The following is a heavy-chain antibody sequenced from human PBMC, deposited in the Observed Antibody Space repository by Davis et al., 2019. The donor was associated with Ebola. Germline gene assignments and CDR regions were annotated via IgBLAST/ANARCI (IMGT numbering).Heavy chain of an antibody. V-gene: IGHV3-49*04. CDR3: TRDSATVTTSYYYGMDV. D-gene: IGHD4-11*01. J-gene: IGHJ6*02. Sequence: GGSLRLSCTASGFTFGDYAMSWVRQAPGKGLEWVGFIRSKAYGGTTEYAASVRGRFTISRDDSKSIAYLQMNSLKTEDTAVYYCTRDSATVTTSYYYGMDVWGQGTTVTVSS. CDR1: GFTFGDYA. CDR2: IRSKAYGGTT.